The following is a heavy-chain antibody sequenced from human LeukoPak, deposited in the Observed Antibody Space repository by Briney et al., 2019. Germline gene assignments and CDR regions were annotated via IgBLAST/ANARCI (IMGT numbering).Heavy chain of an antibody. CDR2: ISWDGGST. J-gene: IGHJ4*02. CDR1: GFTFDDYT. CDR3: ARVAGTDY. Sequence: GGSLRLSCAASGFTFDDYTMHCVRQAPGKGLEWVSLISWDGGSTYYADSVKGRFTISRDNSKNSLYLQMNSLRAEDTAVYYCARVAGTDYWGQGTLLTVSS. D-gene: IGHD6-19*01. V-gene: IGHV3-43*01.